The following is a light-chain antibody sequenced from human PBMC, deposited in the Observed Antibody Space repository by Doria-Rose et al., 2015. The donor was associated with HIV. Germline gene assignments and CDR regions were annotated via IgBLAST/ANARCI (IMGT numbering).Light chain of an antibody. J-gene: IGKJ2*01. Sequence: EIVLTQPPATLSVSPGERATLSCRASQGIGSDLAWYQQKPGQAPRLLIYRASIRATGIPPRSTGGGSGTEFTLTISSLQSEDFAVYFCQQYSQWPPYTYGQGTKLEVK. CDR2: RAS. V-gene: IGKV3-15*01. CDR3: QQYSQWPPYT. CDR1: QGIGSD.